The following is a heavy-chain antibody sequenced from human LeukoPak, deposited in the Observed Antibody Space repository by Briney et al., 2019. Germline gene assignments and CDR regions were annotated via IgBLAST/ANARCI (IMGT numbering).Heavy chain of an antibody. V-gene: IGHV1-69*04. CDR3: ARVPRYCSSTSCYTLRALPYYYGMDV. CDR1: GGTFSSYA. D-gene: IGHD2-2*02. J-gene: IGHJ6*02. CDR2: IIPILGIA. Sequence: SVKVSCKASGGTFSSYAISWVRQAPGQGLEWMGRIIPILGIANYAQKFQGRVTITADKSTSTAYMELSSLRSEDTAVCYCARVPRYCSSTSCYTLRALPYYYGMDVWGQGTTVTVSS.